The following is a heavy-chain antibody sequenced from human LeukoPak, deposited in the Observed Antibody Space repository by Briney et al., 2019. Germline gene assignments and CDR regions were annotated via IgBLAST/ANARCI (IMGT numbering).Heavy chain of an antibody. CDR3: ARGVGDGYNS. V-gene: IGHV2-26*01. CDR1: GFSLSNARMG. J-gene: IGHJ5*02. CDR2: IFSNDEK. D-gene: IGHD5-24*01. Sequence: SGPVLVKPTETLTLTCTVSGFSLSNARMGVSWIRQPPGKALEWLAHIFSNDEKSYSTSLKSRLTISKDTSKSQVVLTMTNMDPADTATYYCARGVGDGYNSWGQGTLVTVSS.